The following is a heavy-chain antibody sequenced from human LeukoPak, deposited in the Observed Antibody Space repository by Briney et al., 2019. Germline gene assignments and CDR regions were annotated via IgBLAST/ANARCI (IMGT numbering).Heavy chain of an antibody. Sequence: GASVKVSCKASGYTFTSYYMHWVRQAPGQGLEWMGIINPSGGSTSYAQKFQGRVTITADKSTSTAYMELSSLRSEDTAVYYCARTSGSYSSLYFDYWGQGTLVTVSS. CDR3: ARTSGSYSSLYFDY. J-gene: IGHJ4*02. CDR2: INPSGGST. V-gene: IGHV1-46*01. D-gene: IGHD1-26*01. CDR1: GYTFTSYY.